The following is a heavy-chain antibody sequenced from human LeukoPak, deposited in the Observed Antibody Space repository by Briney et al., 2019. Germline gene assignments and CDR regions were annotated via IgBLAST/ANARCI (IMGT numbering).Heavy chain of an antibody. Sequence: GGSLRLSCAASGFTFDDYGMSWVRQSPGKGLEWVSGINWSGGRIDYEDSVKGRFTISRDNSKNTLYLQMSSLRVEDTAVYYCAKDPSVYYGDYIIRWGQGTLVLVSS. CDR3: AKDPSVYYGDYIIR. V-gene: IGHV3-20*04. D-gene: IGHD4-17*01. J-gene: IGHJ4*02. CDR2: INWSGGRI. CDR1: GFTFDDYG.